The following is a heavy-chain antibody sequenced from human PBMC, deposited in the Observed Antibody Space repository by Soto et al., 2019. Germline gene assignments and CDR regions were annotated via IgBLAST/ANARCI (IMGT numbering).Heavy chain of an antibody. CDR2: IICNGVVT. V-gene: IGHV3-23*01. J-gene: IGHJ6*02. CDR3: AKESNILGDSDYSYYGMEX. Sequence: SLRLACVASGFTVFGFAISWVRQAPGEGLEWVSSIICNGVVTYYAESVKGRFTISRDNSKNTLYLQMNSLRAEDTAVYFCAKESNILGDSDYSYYGMEXWRQVTRVTVS. D-gene: IGHD3-16*01. CDR1: GFTVFGFA.